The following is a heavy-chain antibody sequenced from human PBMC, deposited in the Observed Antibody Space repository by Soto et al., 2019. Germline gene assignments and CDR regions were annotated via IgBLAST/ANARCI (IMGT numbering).Heavy chain of an antibody. CDR3: ARRRYSSSSLYYYYGMDV. D-gene: IGHD6-6*01. Sequence: SQTLSLTCAISGDSVSSNSAAWNWIRQSPSRGLEWLGRTYYRSKWYNDYAVSVKSRITINPDTSKNQFSLQLNSVTPEDTAVYYCARRRYSSSSLYYYYGMDVWGQGTTVTVSS. J-gene: IGHJ6*02. V-gene: IGHV6-1*01. CDR2: TYYRSKWYN. CDR1: GDSVSSNSAA.